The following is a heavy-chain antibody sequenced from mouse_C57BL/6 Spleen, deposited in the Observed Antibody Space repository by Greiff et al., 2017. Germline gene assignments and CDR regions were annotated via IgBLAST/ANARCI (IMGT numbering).Heavy chain of an antibody. CDR3: ARGYYDYDGFAY. Sequence: EVKLMESGGGLVKPGGSLKLSCAASGFTFSDYGMHWVRQAPEKGLEWVAYISSGSSTIYNADTVKGRFTISRDNAKNTLFLQMTSLRSEDTAMYYCARGYYDYDGFAYWGQGTLVTVSA. CDR1: GFTFSDYG. CDR2: ISSGSSTI. J-gene: IGHJ3*01. D-gene: IGHD2-4*01. V-gene: IGHV5-17*01.